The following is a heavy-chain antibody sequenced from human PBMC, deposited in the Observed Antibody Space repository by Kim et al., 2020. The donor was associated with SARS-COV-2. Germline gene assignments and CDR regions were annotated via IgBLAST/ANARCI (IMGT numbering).Heavy chain of an antibody. J-gene: IGHJ5*02. CDR1: GFTFSSYA. V-gene: IGHV3-30-3*01. Sequence: GGSLRLSCAASGFTFSSYAMHWVRQAPGKGLEWVAVISYDGSNKYYADSVKGRFTISRDNSKNTLYLQMNSLRAEDTAVYYCARTPEQQLVSVFDPWGQGTLVTVSS. D-gene: IGHD6-13*01. CDR2: ISYDGSNK. CDR3: ARTPEQQLVSVFDP.